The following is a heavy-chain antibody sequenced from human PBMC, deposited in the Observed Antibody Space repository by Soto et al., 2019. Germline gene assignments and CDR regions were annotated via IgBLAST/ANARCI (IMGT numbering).Heavy chain of an antibody. J-gene: IGHJ4*02. V-gene: IGHV1-8*01. CDR3: AKDDGGDYSKGYFDY. CDR2: MSPNSENK. D-gene: IGHD4-17*01. CDR1: GYTFTNFD. Sequence: ASVKVSCKTSGYTFTNFDVNWVRQAAGQGLEWMGWMSPNSENKGYAQKFQGRVSMTRDTSITTAYMELNSLRAEDTAVYYCAKDDGGDYSKGYFDYWGQGTLVTVSS.